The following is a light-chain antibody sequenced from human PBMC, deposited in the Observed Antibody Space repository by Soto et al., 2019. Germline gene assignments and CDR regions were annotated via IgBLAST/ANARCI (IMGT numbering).Light chain of an antibody. V-gene: IGLV2-11*01. Sequence: QSALTQPRSVSGSPGQSVTISCTGTSGDVGGYNYVSWYQQYPGKAPRLMIYDVVKRPSGVPNRFSGSKSGNTASLTIAGLQAEDDADYYCCSFAGSTTYVFGGGTKLTVL. CDR2: DVV. CDR3: CSFAGSTTYV. CDR1: SGDVGGYNY. J-gene: IGLJ2*01.